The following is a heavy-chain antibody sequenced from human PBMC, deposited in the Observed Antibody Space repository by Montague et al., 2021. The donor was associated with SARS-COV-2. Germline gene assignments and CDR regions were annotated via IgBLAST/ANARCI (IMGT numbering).Heavy chain of an antibody. J-gene: IGHJ6*02. CDR2: TYFRSQWYS. CDR3: ARDAANTRIAVAGYYYYYAMDV. D-gene: IGHD6-19*01. Sequence: CAISGDSVSSNSAAWNWIRQSPSRGLEWLGRTYFRSQWYSDYAVSVKSRITIHPDTSKNQFSLQLNSVTPEDTAVYYCARDAANTRIAVAGYYYYYAMDVWGQGTTVTVSS. V-gene: IGHV6-1*01. CDR1: GDSVSSNSAA.